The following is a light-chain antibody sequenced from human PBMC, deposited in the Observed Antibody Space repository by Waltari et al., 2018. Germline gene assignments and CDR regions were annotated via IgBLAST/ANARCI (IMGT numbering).Light chain of an antibody. V-gene: IGKV1-39*01. CDR3: QQSYSTPRT. J-gene: IGKJ1*01. Sequence: TCRASQSISSYLSWYQQKPGKAPNRLIYAASSLQSGVPSRFSGSGSGTDFTLTISSLQPEDFATYYCQQSYSTPRTFGQGTKVEIK. CDR1: QSISSY. CDR2: AAS.